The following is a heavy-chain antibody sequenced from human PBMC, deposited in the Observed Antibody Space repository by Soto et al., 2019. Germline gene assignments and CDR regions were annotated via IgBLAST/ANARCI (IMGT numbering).Heavy chain of an antibody. Sequence: QLQLQESGPGLVKPSETLSLTCTVAGGSISSSSYYWGWNRQHPGKGLEWICRIDYCGSTSYNPSPKRRVPISVDTSENQFSLQLSSVMAADTTVYFCASPQIAFYNWFDPWGQGTLVTVSP. CDR1: GGSISSSSYY. D-gene: IGHD3-3*02. CDR2: IDYCGST. V-gene: IGHV4-39*01. CDR3: ASPQIAFYNWFDP. J-gene: IGHJ5*02.